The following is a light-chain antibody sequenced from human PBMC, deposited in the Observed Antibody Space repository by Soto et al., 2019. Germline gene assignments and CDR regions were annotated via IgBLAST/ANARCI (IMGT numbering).Light chain of an antibody. CDR1: QSVSSW. V-gene: IGKV1-5*01. CDR2: DAS. CDR3: QQYKTYST. J-gene: IGKJ1*01. Sequence: DIQMTQSPSTLSASVGARAPITCRASQSVSSWLAWYQQKPGKAPNLLIYDASSLESGVPSRFSGSGSGTEFTLTISGLHPDDFATYFCQQYKTYSTFGQGTKVDIK.